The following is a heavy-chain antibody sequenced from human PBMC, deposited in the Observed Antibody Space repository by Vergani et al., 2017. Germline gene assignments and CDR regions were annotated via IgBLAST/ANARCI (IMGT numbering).Heavy chain of an antibody. V-gene: IGHV5-51*03. CDR2: IYPGDSDT. D-gene: IGHD3-3*01. Sequence: EVQLVQSGAEVKKPGESLKISCKGSGYSFTSYWIGWVRQMPGKGLEWMGIIYPGDSDTRYSPSFQGQVTISADKSIITAYLQWSSLKASDTATYYCAKTHDFSSLYSSYNWFDPWGQGTQVTVSS. CDR1: GYSFTSYW. J-gene: IGHJ5*02. CDR3: AKTHDFSSLYSSYNWFDP.